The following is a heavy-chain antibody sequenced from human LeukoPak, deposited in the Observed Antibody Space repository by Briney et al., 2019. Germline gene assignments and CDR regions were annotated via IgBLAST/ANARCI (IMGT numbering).Heavy chain of an antibody. Sequence: GGSLRLSCAASGFTFSSYSMNWVRQAPGKGLEWVSSISSSSSYIYYADSVKGRFTISRDNAKNSLYLQMNSLRAEDTAVYYCARTYCSGGSCYSNIAYWGQEPWSPSPQ. V-gene: IGHV3-21*01. CDR1: GFTFSSYS. J-gene: IGHJ4*01. D-gene: IGHD2-15*01. CDR2: ISSSSSYI. CDR3: ARTYCSGGSCYSNIAY.